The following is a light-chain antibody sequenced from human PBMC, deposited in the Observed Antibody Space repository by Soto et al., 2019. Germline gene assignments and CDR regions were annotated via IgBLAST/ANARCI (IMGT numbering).Light chain of an antibody. CDR3: QHYITYSST. CDR2: DAS. Sequence: DIQMTQSPSTLYASVGDRVTITCRASQSISGRLAWYQQKPGKAPKLLIYDASKLESGVPSRVSGSGSETEFTLAITSLQPDDFATYYCQHYITYSSTFGQGTKLEIK. J-gene: IGKJ2*01. V-gene: IGKV1-5*01. CDR1: QSISGR.